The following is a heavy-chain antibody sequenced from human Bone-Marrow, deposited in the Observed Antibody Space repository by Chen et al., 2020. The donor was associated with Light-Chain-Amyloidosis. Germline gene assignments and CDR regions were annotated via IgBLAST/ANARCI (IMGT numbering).Heavy chain of an antibody. CDR2: RREDGNEK. J-gene: IGHJ4*02. CDR3: ARESSVAAPYYLDY. V-gene: IGHV3-7*01. CDR1: GLTFSRYF. D-gene: IGHD6-25*01. Sequence: EVRLVESGGGLVQPGGSLRLSCAASGLTFSRYFMSWVRQAPGKGLEWVANRREDGNEKYYVQSVKGRFTISRDNAKNAVYLQMHSLGAEDSAIYFCARESSVAAPYYLDYWGQGIRVTVS.